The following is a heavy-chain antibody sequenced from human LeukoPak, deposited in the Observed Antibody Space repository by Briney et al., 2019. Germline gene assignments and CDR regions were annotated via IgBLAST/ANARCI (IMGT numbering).Heavy chain of an antibody. D-gene: IGHD1-14*01. CDR1: GFSFSTYY. Sequence: PGGSLRLSCAASGFSFSTYYVNWVRQAPGKGLEWVSCISSGSTYIFYADSVRDRFAISRDNAKNSLYLQMTSLRADDTAVYYCVRENHGSFDYWGQGSLVTVSS. J-gene: IGHJ4*02. CDR3: VRENHGSFDY. CDR2: ISSGSTYI. V-gene: IGHV3-21*01.